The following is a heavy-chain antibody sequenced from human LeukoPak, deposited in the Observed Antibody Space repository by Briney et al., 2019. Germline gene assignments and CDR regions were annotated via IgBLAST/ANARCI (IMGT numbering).Heavy chain of an antibody. CDR1: GFTFSSYA. CDR2: ISGSGGST. J-gene: IGHJ5*02. CDR3: AKGPSTAMVFYWFDP. D-gene: IGHD5-18*01. Sequence: PGASLRRSCAASGFTFSSYAMSWVRQAPGKGLASVSAISGSGGSTYYADSVKGRFTISRDNSKNTLYLQMNSLRAEDTAVYYCAKGPSTAMVFYWFDPWGQGTLVTVSS. V-gene: IGHV3-23*01.